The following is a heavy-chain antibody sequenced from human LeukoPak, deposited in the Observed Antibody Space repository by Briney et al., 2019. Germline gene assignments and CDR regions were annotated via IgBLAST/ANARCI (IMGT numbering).Heavy chain of an antibody. Sequence: APVKVSCKASGYTFTGYYMHWVRQAPGQGLEWMGWINPNSGGTNYAQKFQGWVTMPRDTSISTAYMELSRLRSDNTAVYYCARATNGGVLRFLEWSRPDGNAFDIWGQGTMVTVSS. CDR1: GYTFTGYY. J-gene: IGHJ3*02. V-gene: IGHV1-2*04. CDR2: INPNSGGT. CDR3: ARATNGGVLRFLEWSRPDGNAFDI. D-gene: IGHD3-3*01.